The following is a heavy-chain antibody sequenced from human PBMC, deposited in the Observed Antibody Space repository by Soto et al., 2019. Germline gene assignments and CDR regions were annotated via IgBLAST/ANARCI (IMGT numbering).Heavy chain of an antibody. CDR2: ISYDGSNK. CDR1: GFTFSSYA. CDR3: ARLAARGEYYYYYGMDV. D-gene: IGHD6-6*01. J-gene: IGHJ6*02. V-gene: IGHV3-30-3*01. Sequence: RGSLRLSWAASGFTFSSYAIHWVRQAPGKGLEWVAVISYDGSNKYYADSVKGRFTISRDNSKNTLYLQMNSLRAEDTAVYYCARLAARGEYYYYYGMDVWGQGTTVTVSS.